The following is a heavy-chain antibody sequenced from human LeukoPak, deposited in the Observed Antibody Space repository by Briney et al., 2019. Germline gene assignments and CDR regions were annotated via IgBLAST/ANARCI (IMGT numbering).Heavy chain of an antibody. CDR2: INPSGGST. CDR3: AREARNVWGSYRRASFDY. V-gene: IGHV1-46*03. J-gene: IGHJ4*02. Sequence: ASVKVSCKASGYTFTSYYMHWVRQAPGQGLEWMGIINPSGGSTSYAQKFQGRVTMTRDTSTSTVYMELSSLRSEDTAVYYCAREARNVWGSYRRASFDYWGQGTLVTVSS. CDR1: GYTFTSYY. D-gene: IGHD3-16*02.